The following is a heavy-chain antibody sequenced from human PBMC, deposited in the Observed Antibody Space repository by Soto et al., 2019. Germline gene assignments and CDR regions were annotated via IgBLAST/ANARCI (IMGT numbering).Heavy chain of an antibody. CDR2: ISGSGGST. D-gene: IGHD3-10*01. Sequence: PGGSLRLSCAASGFTFSSYAMSWVRQAPGKGLEWVSAISGSGGSTYYAVSVKGRFTISRDNSKNTLYLQMNSLRAEDTAVYYCANYGSGSYWKSYYYGMDVWGQGTTVTVSS. J-gene: IGHJ6*02. V-gene: IGHV3-23*01. CDR1: GFTFSSYA. CDR3: ANYGSGSYWKSYYYGMDV.